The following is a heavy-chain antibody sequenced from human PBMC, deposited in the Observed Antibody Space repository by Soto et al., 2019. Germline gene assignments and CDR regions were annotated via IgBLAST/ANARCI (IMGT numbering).Heavy chain of an antibody. J-gene: IGHJ4*02. CDR1: GFTFSSYA. Sequence: GSLRLSCAASGFTFSSYAMSWVRQAPGKGLEWVSAISGSGGSTYYADSVKGRFTISRDNSKNTLYLQMNSLRAEDTAVYYCAKRPRSRSSGGRDYWGQGTLVTVSS. V-gene: IGHV3-23*01. CDR3: AKRPRSRSSGGRDY. CDR2: ISGSGGST. D-gene: IGHD6-6*01.